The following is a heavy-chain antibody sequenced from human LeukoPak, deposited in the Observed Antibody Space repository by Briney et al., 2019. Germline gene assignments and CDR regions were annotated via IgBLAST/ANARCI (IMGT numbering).Heavy chain of an antibody. J-gene: IGHJ4*02. CDR2: ISSSSTYI. Sequence: GGSLRLSCAASGFTFSSYSMSWVRQAPGKGLEWVSSISSSSTYIYYADSVKGRFTISRDNAKNSLCLQMNGLRAEDTAVFYCARDWSSVDYWGQGTLVTVSS. D-gene: IGHD3-10*01. V-gene: IGHV3-21*01. CDR1: GFTFSSYS. CDR3: ARDWSSVDY.